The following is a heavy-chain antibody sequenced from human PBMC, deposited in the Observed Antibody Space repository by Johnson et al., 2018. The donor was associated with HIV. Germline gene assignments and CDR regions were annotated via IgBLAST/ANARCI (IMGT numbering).Heavy chain of an antibody. CDR2: LRWVGGST. CDR3: AKGIMITFGGVIVKPHAFDI. J-gene: IGHJ3*02. Sequence: VQLVESGGVVVQPGGSLRLSCAASGFTFDDYTMHCVRQAPGKGLEWFSLLRWVGGSTYYADSVKGRFTISRDNSKNSLYLQMNSLRTEDTALYYCAKGIMITFGGVIVKPHAFDIWGQGTMVTVSS. CDR1: GFTFDDYT. V-gene: IGHV3-43*01. D-gene: IGHD3-16*02.